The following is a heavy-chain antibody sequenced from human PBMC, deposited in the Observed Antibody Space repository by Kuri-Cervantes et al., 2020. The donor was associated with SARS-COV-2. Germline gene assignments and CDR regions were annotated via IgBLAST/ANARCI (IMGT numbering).Heavy chain of an antibody. V-gene: IGHV1-46*01. CDR1: GYTFTSYY. CDR3: ARPYCSSTSCYTEDPYYYGMDV. D-gene: IGHD2-2*02. J-gene: IGHJ6*02. CDR2: INPSGGST. Sequence: ASVKVSCKASGYTFTSYYMHWVRQAPGQGLEWMGIINPSGGSTSYAQKFQGRVTMTRDTSTSTVYMELSSLRSEDTAVYYCARPYCSSTSCYTEDPYYYGMDVWGQGTTVTVSS.